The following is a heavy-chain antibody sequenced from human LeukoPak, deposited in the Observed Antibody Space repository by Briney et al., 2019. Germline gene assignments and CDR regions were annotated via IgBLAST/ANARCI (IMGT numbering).Heavy chain of an antibody. CDR1: GGSISSYY. Sequence: SETLSLTCTVSGGSISSYYWSWIRQPPGKGLEWIGYIYYSGSTNYNPSLKSRVTISVDTSKNRFSLKLSSVTAADTAVYYCARGIVGTYYYYGMDVWGQGTTVTVSS. V-gene: IGHV4-59*01. CDR2: IYYSGST. D-gene: IGHD1-1*01. J-gene: IGHJ6*02. CDR3: ARGIVGTYYYYGMDV.